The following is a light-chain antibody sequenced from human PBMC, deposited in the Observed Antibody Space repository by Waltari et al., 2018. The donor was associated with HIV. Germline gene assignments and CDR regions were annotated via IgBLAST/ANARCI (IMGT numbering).Light chain of an antibody. J-gene: IGLJ2*01. Sequence: QSVLTQPPSASGTPGQRVTISCSGSSSNIGSNTVNWYQQLPGTAPKLLIYSNNQRPSGVPDRFSGSNAGTSASLAISWLQSEDEADYYCAAWDDSLNGVVFGGGTKLTVL. CDR2: SNN. CDR1: SSNIGSNT. CDR3: AAWDDSLNGVV. V-gene: IGLV1-44*01.